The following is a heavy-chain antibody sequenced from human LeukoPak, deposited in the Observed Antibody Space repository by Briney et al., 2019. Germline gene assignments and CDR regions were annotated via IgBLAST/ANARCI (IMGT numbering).Heavy chain of an antibody. Sequence: SETLSLTCTVSGGSISGTDLYWGWIRQLPGKGLEWIGNINSTGNSFCNPSRKSRFTISVETSKNQFSRKLSSVTAADTAVYYCEKDSHLDVWGHGTTVTVSS. CDR3: EKDSHLDV. V-gene: IGHV4-39*01. CDR2: INSTGNS. CDR1: GGSISGTDLY. J-gene: IGHJ6*02. D-gene: IGHD2-15*01.